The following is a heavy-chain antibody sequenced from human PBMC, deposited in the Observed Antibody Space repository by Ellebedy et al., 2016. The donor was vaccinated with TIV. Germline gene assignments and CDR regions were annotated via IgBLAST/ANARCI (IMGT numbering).Heavy chain of an antibody. CDR3: ARETDGYNSRRAAKNLYYYYYYMDV. V-gene: IGHV1-69*13. CDR1: GGTFSSYA. D-gene: IGHD5-24*01. Sequence: SVKVSXXASGGTFSSYAISWVRQAPGQGLEWMGGIIPIFGTANYAQKFQGRVTITADESTSTAYMELSSLRSEDTAVYYCARETDGYNSRRAAKNLYYYYYYMDVWGKGTTVTVSS. J-gene: IGHJ6*03. CDR2: IIPIFGTA.